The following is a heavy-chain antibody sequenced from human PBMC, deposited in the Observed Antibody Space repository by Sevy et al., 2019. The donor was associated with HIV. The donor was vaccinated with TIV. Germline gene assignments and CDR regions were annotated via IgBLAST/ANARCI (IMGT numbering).Heavy chain of an antibody. V-gene: IGHV3-21*01. D-gene: IGHD6-19*01. J-gene: IGHJ3*02. CDR1: GFTFSSYP. CDR3: AISVPATDAFDI. CDR2: ISGLSNYI. Sequence: GRSLRLSCAASGFTFSSYPMHWVRQAPGKGLEWVSSISGLSNYIYDADSVKGRFSISRDNTKNSVYLQMNSLRGEDTAVFYCAISVPATDAFDIWGQGTLVTVSS.